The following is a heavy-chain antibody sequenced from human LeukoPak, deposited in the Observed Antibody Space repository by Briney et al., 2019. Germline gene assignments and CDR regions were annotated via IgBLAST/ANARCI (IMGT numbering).Heavy chain of an antibody. V-gene: IGHV1-2*02. CDR1: GYTFTGYY. J-gene: IGHJ5*02. Sequence: ASVKVSCKASGYTFTGYYMHWVRQAPGQGLEWMGWINPNSGGTNYAQKFQGRVTMTRDTSISTAYMELSRLRSDDTAVYYCARGFTELELRSWFDPWGQGTLVTVSS. CDR2: INPNSGGT. CDR3: ARGFTELELRSWFDP. D-gene: IGHD1-7*01.